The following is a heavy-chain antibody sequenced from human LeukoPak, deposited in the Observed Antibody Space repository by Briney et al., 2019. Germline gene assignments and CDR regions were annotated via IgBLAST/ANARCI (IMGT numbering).Heavy chain of an antibody. V-gene: IGHV4-34*01. CDR2: INHSGST. CDR3: ARNPTGTDWFDP. CDR1: GGSISSYY. D-gene: IGHD2-8*02. Sequence: PSETLSLTCTVSGGSISSYYWSWIRQPPGKGLEWIGEINHSGSTNYNPSLKSRVTISVDTSKNQFSLKLSSVTAADTAVYYCARNPTGTDWFDPWGQGTLVTVSS. J-gene: IGHJ5*02.